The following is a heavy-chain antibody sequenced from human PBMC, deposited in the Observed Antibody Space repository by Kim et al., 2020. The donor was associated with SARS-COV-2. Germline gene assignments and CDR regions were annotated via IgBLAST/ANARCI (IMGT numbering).Heavy chain of an antibody. CDR1: GFSFDMYS. CDR3: ARVGYCAGDGCRGRDWFDP. V-gene: IGHV3-7*04. Sequence: GGSLRLSCAASGFSFDMYSMTWVRQVPGKGLECVANIKFDGSEKYYVDSMEGRFTISRDNARNSVYLQLNSPRVEDTAVYYCARVGYCAGDGCRGRDWFDPWGQGTWVT. CDR2: IKFDGSEK. D-gene: IGHD2-21*01. J-gene: IGHJ5*02.